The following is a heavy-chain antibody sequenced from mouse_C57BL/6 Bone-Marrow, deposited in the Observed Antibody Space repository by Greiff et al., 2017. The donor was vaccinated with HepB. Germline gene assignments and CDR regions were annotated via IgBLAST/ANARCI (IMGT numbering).Heavy chain of an antibody. V-gene: IGHV2-2*01. D-gene: IGHD1-1*01. CDR1: GFSLTSYG. Sequence: VKLMESGPGLVQPSQSLSITCTVSGFSLTSYGVHWVRQSPGKGLEWLGVIWSGGSTDYNAAFISRLSISKDNSKSQVFFKMNSLQADDTAIYYCARKGNYYGYAMDYWGQGTSVTVSS. CDR3: ARKGNYYGYAMDY. CDR2: IWSGGST. J-gene: IGHJ4*01.